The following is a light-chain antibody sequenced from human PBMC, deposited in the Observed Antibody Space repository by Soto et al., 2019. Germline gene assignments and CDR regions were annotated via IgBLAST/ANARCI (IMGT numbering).Light chain of an antibody. V-gene: IGKV3-20*01. J-gene: IGKJ1*01. CDR1: QSVSSL. Sequence: EIVLTQSPGTLSLSPGERVTLSCRATQSVSSLLAWYQQRPRQAPKLLIYDTSNRATGIPDRFSGSGSGTDFTLTISRLEPEDFAVYYCQQYGSSGTFGQGTKVDI. CDR3: QQYGSSGT. CDR2: DTS.